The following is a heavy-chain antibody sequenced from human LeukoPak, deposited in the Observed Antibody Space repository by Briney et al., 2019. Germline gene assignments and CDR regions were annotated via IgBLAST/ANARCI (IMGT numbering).Heavy chain of an antibody. CDR2: ISSSSSYI. CDR1: GFTFSSYG. Sequence: GGSLGLSCAASGFTFSSYGMNWVRQAPGKGLEWVSSISSSSSYIYYADSVKGRFTISRDNAKNSLYLQMNSLRAEDTAVYYCARDCSGGGCYSEWFDPWGQGTLVTVSS. D-gene: IGHD2-15*01. J-gene: IGHJ5*02. V-gene: IGHV3-21*01. CDR3: ARDCSGGGCYSEWFDP.